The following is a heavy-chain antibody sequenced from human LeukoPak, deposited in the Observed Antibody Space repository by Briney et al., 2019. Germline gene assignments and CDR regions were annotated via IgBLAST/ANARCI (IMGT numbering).Heavy chain of an antibody. CDR2: IWFDGSNI. CDR1: GFNFSSYG. Sequence: GGALRLSCAASGFNFSSYGMHWVRQAPGKGLEWVTSIWFDGSNIHYADSVKGRVISSRDNSKSALYLQMNSLRAEGTAIYYCARDSLPMAVTGPFDHWGQGALVTVSS. D-gene: IGHD6-19*01. V-gene: IGHV3-33*01. J-gene: IGHJ4*02. CDR3: ARDSLPMAVTGPFDH.